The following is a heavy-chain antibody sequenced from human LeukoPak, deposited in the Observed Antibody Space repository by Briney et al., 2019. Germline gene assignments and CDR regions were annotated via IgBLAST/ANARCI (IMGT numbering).Heavy chain of an antibody. CDR3: ARAVRGRSDGYIGYYYYYMDV. J-gene: IGHJ6*03. D-gene: IGHD5-18*01. CDR1: GGSISSYS. Sequence: SETLSLTCTVSGGSISSYSWSWIRQPPGKGLEWIGSIYYSGSTNYNASLKSRVTISVDSSKTQFSLKLSSVTAADTAVYYCARAVRGRSDGYIGYYYYYMDVWGKGTTVTVSS. CDR2: IYYSGST. V-gene: IGHV4-59*01.